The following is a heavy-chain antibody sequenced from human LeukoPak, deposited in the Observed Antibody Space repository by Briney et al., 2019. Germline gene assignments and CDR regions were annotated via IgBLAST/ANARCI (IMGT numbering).Heavy chain of an antibody. CDR2: IYSGGST. Sequence: GGSLRLSCAASGFTVSSNYMSWVRQAPGKGLEWVSVIYSGGSTYYADSVKGRFTISRDNSKNTLYLQMNSLRAEDTAVYYCARVPRGYCSSTSCPLYYYDGMDVWGQGTTVTVSS. CDR3: ARVPRGYCSSTSCPLYYYDGMDV. CDR1: GFTVSSNY. V-gene: IGHV3-53*01. D-gene: IGHD2-2*01. J-gene: IGHJ6*02.